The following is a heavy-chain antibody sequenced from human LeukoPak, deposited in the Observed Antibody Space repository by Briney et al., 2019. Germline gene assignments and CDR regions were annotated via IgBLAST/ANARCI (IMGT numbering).Heavy chain of an antibody. J-gene: IGHJ4*02. V-gene: IGHV1-69*06. CDR2: IIPIFGTA. CDR1: GGTFSSYA. CDR3: ARGSFYCSSTSCSYYFDY. Sequence: ASVKVSCKASGGTFSSYAISWVRQAPGQGLEWMGGIIPIFGTANYAQKFQGRVTITADKSTSTAYMELSSLRSEDTAVYYCARGSFYCSSTSCSYYFDYWGQGTLVTVSS. D-gene: IGHD2-2*01.